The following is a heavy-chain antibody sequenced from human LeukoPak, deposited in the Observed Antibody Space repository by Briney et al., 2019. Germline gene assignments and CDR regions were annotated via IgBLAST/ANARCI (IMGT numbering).Heavy chain of an antibody. Sequence: SETLSLTCAVYGGPFSGYYWSWIRQPPGKGLEWIGEINHSGSTNYNPSLKSRVTISVDTSKNQFSLKLSSVTAADTAVYYCARDRSNFYGSGSYYKPLDYWGQGTLVTVSS. D-gene: IGHD3-10*01. CDR2: INHSGST. CDR1: GGPFSGYY. CDR3: ARDRSNFYGSGSYYKPLDY. J-gene: IGHJ4*02. V-gene: IGHV4-34*01.